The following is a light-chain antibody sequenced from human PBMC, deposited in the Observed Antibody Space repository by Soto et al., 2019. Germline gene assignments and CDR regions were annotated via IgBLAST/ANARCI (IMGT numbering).Light chain of an antibody. V-gene: IGKV3-20*01. CDR1: QSVTSNY. CDR3: QQYGSSPFT. J-gene: IGKJ2*01. CDR2: GAS. Sequence: EIVLTQSPGTLSLSPGERATLSCRASQSVTSNYLAWYQHKPGQAPKLLIYGASSRATGIPDRFNGSGSGTDFTLTISRLETEDFAVFYCQQYGSSPFTFGQGTKLEI.